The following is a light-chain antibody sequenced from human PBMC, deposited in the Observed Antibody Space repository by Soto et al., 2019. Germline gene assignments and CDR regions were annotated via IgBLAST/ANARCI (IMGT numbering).Light chain of an antibody. V-gene: IGKV1-5*03. J-gene: IGKJ1*01. Sequence: GDRGTIPCRASQSISSWLAWYQQKPGKAPKLLIYKASSLESGVPSRFSGSGSGTEFTLTISSLQPDDFATYYCQHYNSYSEAFGQGTKVDIK. CDR1: QSISSW. CDR3: QHYNSYSEA. CDR2: KAS.